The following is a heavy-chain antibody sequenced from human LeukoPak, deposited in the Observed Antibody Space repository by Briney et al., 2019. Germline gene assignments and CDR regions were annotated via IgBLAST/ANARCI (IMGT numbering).Heavy chain of an antibody. Sequence: KPSETPSLTCTVSGGSISSYYWSWIRQPPGKGLEWIGYIYTSGSTNYNPSLKSRVTISVDTSKNQFSLKLSSVTAADTAVYYCARSASGDFWSGSFDYWGQGTLVTVSS. V-gene: IGHV4-4*09. J-gene: IGHJ4*02. CDR1: GGSISSYY. D-gene: IGHD3-3*01. CDR3: ARSASGDFWSGSFDY. CDR2: IYTSGST.